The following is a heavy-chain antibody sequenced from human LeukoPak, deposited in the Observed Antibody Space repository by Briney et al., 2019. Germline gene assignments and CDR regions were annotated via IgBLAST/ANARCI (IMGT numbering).Heavy chain of an antibody. CDR2: ISWDGGST. D-gene: IGHD3-10*01. J-gene: IGHJ4*02. V-gene: IGHV3-43D*04. Sequence: GGSLRLSCAASGFTFDVYAMHWVRQAPGKGLEWVSLISWDGGSTYYADSVKGRFTISRDNSKNSLYLQMNSLRAEDTALYYCAKASRGVVQNPDFDYWGQGTLVTVSS. CDR1: GFTFDVYA. CDR3: AKASRGVVQNPDFDY.